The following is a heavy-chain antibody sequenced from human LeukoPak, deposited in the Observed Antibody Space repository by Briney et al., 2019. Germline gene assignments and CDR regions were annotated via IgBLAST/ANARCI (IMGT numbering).Heavy chain of an antibody. J-gene: IGHJ4*02. D-gene: IGHD3-22*01. CDR2: IYYSGRS. CDR3: ARHTFYYYDSSGYYERPFDY. CDR1: GGSISSSSYY. V-gene: IGHV4-39*01. Sequence: SETLSLTCTVSGGSISSSSYYWGWIRQPPGKGLECIGSIYYSGRSSSNPSLTRRVTISVDTSKNPFSLKLSSVTAADTAVYYCARHTFYYYDSSGYYERPFDYWGEGTLVTLYS.